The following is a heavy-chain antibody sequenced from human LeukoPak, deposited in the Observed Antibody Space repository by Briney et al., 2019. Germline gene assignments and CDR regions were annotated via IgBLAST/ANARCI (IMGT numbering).Heavy chain of an antibody. Sequence: ASVKVSCKASGYTFSGYYMHWVRQAPGQGLEWMGWINPITGATNYAQNFQGRVTMTRDPSINTGYMELTSLTSADTAVYYCARGLTLCSGGYCPQDVWGRGTTVTVSS. V-gene: IGHV1-2*02. CDR2: INPITGAT. D-gene: IGHD1-26*01. J-gene: IGHJ6*04. CDR3: ARGLTLCSGGYCPQDV. CDR1: GYTFSGYY.